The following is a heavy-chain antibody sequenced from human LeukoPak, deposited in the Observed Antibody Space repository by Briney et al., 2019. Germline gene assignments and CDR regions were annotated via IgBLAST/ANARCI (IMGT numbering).Heavy chain of an antibody. Sequence: GASVKVSCKASGYTFTSYYMHWVRQAPRQGLEWMGIINPSGGSTSYAQKFQGRVTMTRDTSTSAVYMELSSLRSEDTAVYYCARDLYYDSSGYPLFDYWGQGTLVTVSS. CDR1: GYTFTSYY. CDR3: ARDLYYDSSGYPLFDY. D-gene: IGHD3-22*01. J-gene: IGHJ4*02. CDR2: INPSGGST. V-gene: IGHV1-46*01.